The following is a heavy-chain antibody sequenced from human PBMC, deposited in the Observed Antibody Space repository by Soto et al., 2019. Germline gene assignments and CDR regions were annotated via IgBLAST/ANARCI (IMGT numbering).Heavy chain of an antibody. J-gene: IGHJ4*02. Sequence: QVQLQESGPGLVKPSETLSLTCTVSGDSVGSAAYYWTWIRQPPGEGLEWIGYISATGSRKYNPSLKSRLTISVATSKNHFSLRRSSGTAADTALYYCARDIRGYSRAFDYWGQGTLVTVSP. V-gene: IGHV4-61*03. D-gene: IGHD5-18*01. CDR3: ARDIRGYSRAFDY. CDR2: ISATGSR. CDR1: GDSVGSAAYY.